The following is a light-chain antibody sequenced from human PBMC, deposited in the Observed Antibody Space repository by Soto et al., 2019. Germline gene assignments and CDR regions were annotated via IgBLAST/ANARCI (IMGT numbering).Light chain of an antibody. Sequence: DIQMTQSPSSMSASVGDRVTITCRAIQSISTYVNWYQQQAGKAPTLLIYGASTLQSGVPSRFSGSGSGTDFTLPIRSLQPEDFATYYCQHSYNSPPYTFGQGTKLQIK. CDR1: QSISTY. CDR2: GAS. J-gene: IGKJ2*01. V-gene: IGKV1-39*01. CDR3: QHSYNSPPYT.